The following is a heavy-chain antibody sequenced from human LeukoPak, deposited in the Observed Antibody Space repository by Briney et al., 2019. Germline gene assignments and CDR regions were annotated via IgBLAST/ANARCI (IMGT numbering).Heavy chain of an antibody. CDR1: GFTFSSYA. D-gene: IGHD6-13*01. V-gene: IGHV3-23*01. CDR2: IIGSGSST. J-gene: IGHJ4*02. Sequence: GGSLRLSCAASGFTFSSYAMSWVRQAPGKGLEWVSAIIGSGSSTYYADSVKGRFTISRDNSKNTLFRQMNSLRAEDTAVYYCAKDRAQQLVLDFWGQGTLVTVSS. CDR3: AKDRAQQLVLDF.